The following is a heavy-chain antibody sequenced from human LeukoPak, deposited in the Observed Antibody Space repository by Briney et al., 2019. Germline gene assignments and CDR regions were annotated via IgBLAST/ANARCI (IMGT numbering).Heavy chain of an antibody. CDR1: GGFISSSSYY. CDR3: GRYDHPVITPIDS. Sequence: SETLSLTCTVSGGFISSSSYYWGWIRQPPGTGLEWIGSIYSGGNTYYNPSLKSRVTISVDASKNQCSLRLSSVTAEDTAVYFCGRYDHPVITPIDSWGQGTLVTVSS. D-gene: IGHD3-3*01. J-gene: IGHJ4*02. CDR2: IYSGGNT. V-gene: IGHV4-39*01.